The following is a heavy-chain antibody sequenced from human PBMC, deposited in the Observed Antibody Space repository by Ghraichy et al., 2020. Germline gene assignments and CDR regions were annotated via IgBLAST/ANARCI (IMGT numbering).Heavy chain of an antibody. D-gene: IGHD3-10*01. V-gene: IGHV4-59*01. CDR1: GGTISSYY. CDR2: IYYSGST. J-gene: IGHJ4*02. Sequence: SLTLSLTCTVSGGTISSYYWSWIRQPPGKGLEWIGYIYYSGSTNYNPSLKSRVTISVDTSKNQFSLKLSSVTAADTAVYYCARLWFGELFPDYWGQGTLVTVSS. CDR3: ARLWFGELFPDY.